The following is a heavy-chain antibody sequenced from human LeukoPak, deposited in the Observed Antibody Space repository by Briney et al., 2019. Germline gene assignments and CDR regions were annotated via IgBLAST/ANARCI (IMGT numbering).Heavy chain of an antibody. CDR2: INTGGGTI. V-gene: IGHV3-48*03. CDR1: GFTFSSYE. D-gene: IGHD4-17*01. Sequence: PGGSLRLSCAASGFTFSSYEMNWVRQAPGKGLEWVSYINTGGGTIYADSVKGRFTISRDNARNSLYLQMNSLRAEDTAVYYCARKPRQGRKDYGDYFDYWGQGTLVTVSS. CDR3: ARKPRQGRKDYGDYFDY. J-gene: IGHJ4*02.